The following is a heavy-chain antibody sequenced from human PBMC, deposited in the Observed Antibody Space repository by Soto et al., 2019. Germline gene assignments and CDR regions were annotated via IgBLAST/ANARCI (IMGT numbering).Heavy chain of an antibody. D-gene: IGHD3-10*01. J-gene: IGHJ6*03. CDR1: GFTFSSYW. CDR2: IKGDLSST. V-gene: IGHV3-74*01. CDR3: ERGAGGYYYMDA. Sequence: EVQLVESGGDLVQPGGSLRLSCAASGFTFSSYWMHWVRQAPGKGPVWVSRIKGDLSSTNYADSVKGLFTISSDNAKNTLYLQMNSLRAEDTAVYYCERGAGGYYYMDAWGKGTTVTVSS.